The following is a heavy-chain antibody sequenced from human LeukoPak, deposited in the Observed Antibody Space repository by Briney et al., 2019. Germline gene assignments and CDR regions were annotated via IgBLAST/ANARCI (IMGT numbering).Heavy chain of an antibody. CDR1: GGSFSGYY. V-gene: IGHV4-34*01. J-gene: IGHJ6*04. CDR2: INHSGST. Sequence: SETLSLTCAVYGGSFSGYYWSWIPQPPGKGLEWIGEINHSGSTNYNPSLKSRVTISVDTSKNQFSLKLSSVTAADTAVYYCARGRQQLVQLRSYYGMDVWGKGTTVTVSS. CDR3: ARGRQQLVQLRSYYGMDV. D-gene: IGHD6-13*01.